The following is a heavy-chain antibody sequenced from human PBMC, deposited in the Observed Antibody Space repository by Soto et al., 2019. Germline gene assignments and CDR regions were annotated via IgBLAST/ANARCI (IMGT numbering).Heavy chain of an antibody. Sequence: GGSLRLSCAASGFTFSSYAMSWVRQAPGKGLEWVAIIWHDGNNKYYADSVRGRFIISRDNSKNRLYLQMNSLRAEDTAVYYCASDLVGASDSYGLDVWGQGTPVTVSS. J-gene: IGHJ6*02. V-gene: IGHV3-33*08. CDR3: ASDLVGASDSYGLDV. CDR1: GFTFSSYA. CDR2: IWHDGNNK. D-gene: IGHD1-26*01.